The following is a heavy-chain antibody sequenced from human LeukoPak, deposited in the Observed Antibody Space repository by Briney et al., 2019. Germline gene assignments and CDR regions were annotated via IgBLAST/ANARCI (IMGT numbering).Heavy chain of an antibody. CDR1: GYTFSSYA. J-gene: IGHJ4*02. Sequence: ASVTVSFTASGYTFSSYAMNWVRQAPGQGLEWMGWINTNTGNPTYAQGFTGRFVFSLDTSVSTAYLQISSLQAEDTAVYYCARSNNDGDYLGVGFDYWGQGTLVTVSS. CDR2: INTNTGNP. D-gene: IGHD4-17*01. V-gene: IGHV7-4-1*02. CDR3: ARSNNDGDYLGVGFDY.